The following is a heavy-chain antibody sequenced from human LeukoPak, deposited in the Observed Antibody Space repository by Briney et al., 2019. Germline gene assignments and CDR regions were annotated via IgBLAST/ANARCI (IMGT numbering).Heavy chain of an antibody. CDR1: GFIVSTNY. Sequence: GGSLRLSCAASGFIVSTNYMSWVRQAPGKGLEWVSVIYSGGRTYYADSVKGRFTISRDNSKNTLYLQMNSLRTEDTAVYYCANERGYNYGYSFDYWGQGTLVTVSS. J-gene: IGHJ4*02. D-gene: IGHD5-18*01. CDR2: IYSGGRT. CDR3: ANERGYNYGYSFDY. V-gene: IGHV3-66*02.